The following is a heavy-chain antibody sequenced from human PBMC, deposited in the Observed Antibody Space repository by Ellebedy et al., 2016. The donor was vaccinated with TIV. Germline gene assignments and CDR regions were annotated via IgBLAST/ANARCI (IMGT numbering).Heavy chain of an antibody. Sequence: AASVKVSCKASGYTFISFGISWVRQAPGQGLEWMGWINPYNGYTTYVEKFQGRVTVTTDTSTSTAYMELTSLRSDDMAVYYCARDELDNRGYHYDYWGQGTLVTVSS. CDR3: ARDELDNRGYHYDY. CDR2: INPYNGYT. D-gene: IGHD3-22*01. CDR1: GYTFISFG. J-gene: IGHJ4*02. V-gene: IGHV1-18*03.